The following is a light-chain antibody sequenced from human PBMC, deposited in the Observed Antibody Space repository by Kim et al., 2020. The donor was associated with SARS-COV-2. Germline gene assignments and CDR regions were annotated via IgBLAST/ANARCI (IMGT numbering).Light chain of an antibody. Sequence: SYELTQPPSVSVSPGQTASITCSGDKLGDRYASWYQQKPGQSPLLVIYQDTRRPSGIPERFSGSKSGNTATLTISGTQTMDEADYYCQAWDSSTVLFGGGTKLTVL. J-gene: IGLJ2*01. V-gene: IGLV3-1*01. CDR1: KLGDRY. CDR2: QDT. CDR3: QAWDSSTVL.